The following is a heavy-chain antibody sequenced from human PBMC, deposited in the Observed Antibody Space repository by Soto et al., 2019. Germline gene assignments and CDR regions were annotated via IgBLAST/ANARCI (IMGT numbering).Heavy chain of an antibody. Sequence: EVQLVESGGGLVQPGGSLRLSCATSGFILSDCAMNWVRQAPGKGLEWVSYISSSSSVIDYADSVKGRFTVSRDNAGNSLYLQMNSLRAEYTAVYYCARDLSWGSNWYYYMDVWGKGTTVTVSS. J-gene: IGHJ6*03. V-gene: IGHV3-48*01. CDR2: ISSSSSVI. CDR1: GFILSDCA. CDR3: ARDLSWGSNWYYYMDV. D-gene: IGHD7-27*01.